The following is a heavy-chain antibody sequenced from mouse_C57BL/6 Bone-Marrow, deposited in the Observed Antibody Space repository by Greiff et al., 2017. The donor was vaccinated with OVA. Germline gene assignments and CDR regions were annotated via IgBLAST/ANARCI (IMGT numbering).Heavy chain of an antibody. D-gene: IGHD1-1*01. CDR2: IYPGDGDT. CDR1: GYAFSSSW. CDR3: ARDSSYDHYAMDY. J-gene: IGHJ4*01. V-gene: IGHV1-82*01. Sequence: VQLQQSGPELVKPGASVKISCRASGYAFSSSWMNWVKQRPGKGLEWIGRIYPGDGDTNYNGKFKGKATLTADKSSSTAYMQLSSLTSEDSAVYFCARDSSYDHYAMDYWGQGTSVTVSS.